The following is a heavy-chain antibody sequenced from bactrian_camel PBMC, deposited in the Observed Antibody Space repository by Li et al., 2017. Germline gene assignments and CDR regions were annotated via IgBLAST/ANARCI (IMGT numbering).Heavy chain of an antibody. J-gene: IGHJ6*01. CDR1: GFTFTTYD. D-gene: IGHD1*01. CDR2: IPGGSTST. Sequence: VQLVESGGGLVQPGGSLTLSCAASGFTFTTYDMTWVRQAPGKGLEWVSTIPGGSTSTYYVDSVKGRFTISRDNAKNTLYLQLNSLKTEDTAMYYCASNREAGYDLEIDFGYWGQGTQVTVS. V-gene: IGHV3S40*01. CDR3: ASNREAGYDLEIDFGY.